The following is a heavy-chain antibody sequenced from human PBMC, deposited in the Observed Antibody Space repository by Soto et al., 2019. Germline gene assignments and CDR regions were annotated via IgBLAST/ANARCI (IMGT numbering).Heavy chain of an antibody. CDR3: ARDISLEYSVYGIMYYYYYMDV. CDR2: NSWKSGNI. CDR1: GLSLDDYA. J-gene: IGHJ6*03. V-gene: IGHV3-9*01. Sequence: EVQLVESGGGLVQPGRSLRLSCAASGLSLDDYAMHWVRQAPWKGLEWVSGNSWKSGNIDYADSVKGRLSIYRDNAKNSLYLQMNSLRAEDTSLYYCARDISLEYSVYGIMYYYYYMDVWGKGTTVTVSS. D-gene: IGHD5-12*01.